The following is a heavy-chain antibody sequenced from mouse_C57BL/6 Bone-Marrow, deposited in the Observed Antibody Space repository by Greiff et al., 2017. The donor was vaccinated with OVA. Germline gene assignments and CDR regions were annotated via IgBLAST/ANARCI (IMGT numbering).Heavy chain of an antibody. D-gene: IGHD1-1*01. J-gene: IGHJ1*03. CDR3: ARSYGSSCYWYFDV. V-gene: IGHV1-55*01. CDR1: GYTFTSYW. Sequence: VQLQQPGAELVKPGASVKMSCKASGYTFTSYWITWVKQRPGQGLEWIGDLYPGSGSTNYNEKFKSKATLTVDTSSSTAYMQLSSLTSEDSAVYYCARSYGSSCYWYFDVWGTGTTVTVSS. CDR2: LYPGSGST.